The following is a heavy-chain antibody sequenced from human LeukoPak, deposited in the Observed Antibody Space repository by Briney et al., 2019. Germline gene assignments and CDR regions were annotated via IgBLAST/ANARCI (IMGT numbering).Heavy chain of an antibody. J-gene: IGHJ4*02. D-gene: IGHD4-11*01. V-gene: IGHV1-2*02. CDR2: INPNSGES. CDR3: ARDRDYSNTERGFDY. CDR1: GYTLTDYY. Sequence: ASLKASCKTSGYTLTDYYIHWVRQTPGQGLEWMGWINPNSGESNSAQKFQGRVTMTGDTSISTAYMELRRVTSDDTAVYYCARDRDYSNTERGFDYWGQGTLVTVSS.